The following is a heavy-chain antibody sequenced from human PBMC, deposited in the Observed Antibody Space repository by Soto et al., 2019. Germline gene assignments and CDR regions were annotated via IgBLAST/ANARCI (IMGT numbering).Heavy chain of an antibody. CDR2: VYYGGST. Sequence: SETLSLTCTVSGGSISSSSYYWGWIRQPPGKGLEWIGDVYYGGSTYYNPSLKSRVTISVETSKSQFSLKLSSVTAADTAVYYCAGGDYYHSSGYYFYYYTMDVWGQGTTVTVSS. CDR1: GGSISSSSYY. J-gene: IGHJ6*02. CDR3: AGGDYYHSSGYYFYYYTMDV. D-gene: IGHD3-22*01. V-gene: IGHV4-39*01.